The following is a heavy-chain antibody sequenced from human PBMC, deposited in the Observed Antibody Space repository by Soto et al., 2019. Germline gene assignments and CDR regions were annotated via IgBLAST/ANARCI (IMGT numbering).Heavy chain of an antibody. V-gene: IGHV3-11*01. CDR1: GFTFSDYY. J-gene: IGHJ6*03. CDR3: ARTMVRGVMTLQHYYYMDV. CDR2: ISSSGSTI. Sequence: QVQLVESGGGLVKPGGSLRLSCAASGFTFSDYYMSWIRQAPGTGLEWVSYISSSGSTIYYADSVKGRFTISRDNAKNPRYLQMNSLRAEDTAVYYCARTMVRGVMTLQHYYYMDVWGKGTTVTVSS. D-gene: IGHD3-10*01.